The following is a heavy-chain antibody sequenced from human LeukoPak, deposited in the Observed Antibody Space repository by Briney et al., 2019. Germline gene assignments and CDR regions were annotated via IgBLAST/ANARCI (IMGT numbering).Heavy chain of an antibody. CDR2: INQSGST. CDR1: GTSLSTYC. CDR3: ARAGGADSPQDLDY. D-gene: IGHD3-22*01. J-gene: IGHJ4*02. Sequence: SETLSLTCAVSGTSLSTYCWSWIRQPPEKGLEWVGEINQSGSTNYNPSLRSRLTISVDTSKNQFSLRLTSVTAADTAVYYCARAGGADSPQDLDYWGQGILDPVSS. V-gene: IGHV4-34*01.